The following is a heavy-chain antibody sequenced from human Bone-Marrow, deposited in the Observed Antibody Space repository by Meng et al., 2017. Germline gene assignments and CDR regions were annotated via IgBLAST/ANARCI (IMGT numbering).Heavy chain of an antibody. V-gene: IGHV3-53*01. CDR1: GFTVSSNY. J-gene: IGHJ4*02. CDR2: IYSGGSK. Sequence: GESLKISCAASGFTVSSNYMSWVRQAPGKGLAGVSVIYSGGSKYYADSVKGRFTISRDNSKNTLYLQMNSLRAEDTAVYYCARGPTYYYDSSGYWDYWGQGTLVTVSS. CDR3: ARGPTYYYDSSGYWDY. D-gene: IGHD3-22*01.